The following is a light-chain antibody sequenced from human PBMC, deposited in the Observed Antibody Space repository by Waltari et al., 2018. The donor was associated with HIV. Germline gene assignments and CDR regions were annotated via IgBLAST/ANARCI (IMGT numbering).Light chain of an antibody. Sequence: QLVLTQSPSASASLGASVKLTCTLNSGHTNYAIAWHQQQPEKGPRYLMKLNGDGSHTKGDGSPDRFSGSSAAAEADRPISSRQADEGADYYCQSGDADIHVFGGGPKLTGL. J-gene: IGLJ3*02. V-gene: IGLV4-69*01. CDR1: SGHTNYA. CDR2: LNGDGSH. CDR3: QSGDADIHV.